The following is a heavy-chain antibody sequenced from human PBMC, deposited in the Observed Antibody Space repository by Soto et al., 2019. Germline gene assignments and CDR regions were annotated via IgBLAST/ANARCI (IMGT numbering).Heavy chain of an antibody. V-gene: IGHV3-21*01. CDR2: IRSSTSYI. D-gene: IGHD3-22*01. CDR3: ARMSIVGRRDYYYGMDV. CDR1: GFSFSDYS. Sequence: GGSLRLSCAASGFSFSDYSVNWVRKAPGKGLEWFSSIRSSTSYIYYADSVKRRFTISRDNAKNSLYLQMNSLRAEDTAVYFCARMSIVGRRDYYYGMDVWGEGTTVTVSS. J-gene: IGHJ6*04.